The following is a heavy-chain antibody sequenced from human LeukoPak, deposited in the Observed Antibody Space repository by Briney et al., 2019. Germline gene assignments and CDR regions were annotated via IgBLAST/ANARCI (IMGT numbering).Heavy chain of an antibody. Sequence: PSETLSLTCAVYGGSFSGYYWSWIRQPPGKGLEWIGEINHSGSTNYNPSLKSRVTISVDTSKNQFSLKLSSVTAADTAVYYCARGRTTVGYYWGQGTLVTVSS. CDR2: INHSGST. V-gene: IGHV4-34*01. CDR1: GGSFSGYY. D-gene: IGHD4-11*01. J-gene: IGHJ4*02. CDR3: ARGRTTVGYY.